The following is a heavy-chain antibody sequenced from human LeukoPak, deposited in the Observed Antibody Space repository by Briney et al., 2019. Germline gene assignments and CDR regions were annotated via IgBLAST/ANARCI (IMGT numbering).Heavy chain of an antibody. CDR3: AKDRAVVTLVKFDY. Sequence: GGSLRLSCAASGVTFSSYVMSWGRQAPGKGLEWVSDISSSGGSTYYADSVKGRFTISRDNSKNTLYLQMNSLRAEDTAVYYCAKDRAVVTLVKFDYWGQGTLVTVSS. CDR2: ISSSGGST. J-gene: IGHJ4*02. D-gene: IGHD4-23*01. V-gene: IGHV3-23*01. CDR1: GVTFSSYV.